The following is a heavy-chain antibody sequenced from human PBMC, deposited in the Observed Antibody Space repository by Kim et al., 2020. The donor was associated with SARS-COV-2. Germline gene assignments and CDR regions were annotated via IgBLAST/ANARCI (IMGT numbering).Heavy chain of an antibody. J-gene: IGHJ6*02. D-gene: IGHD2-15*01. CDR2: INPSGGST. CDR1: GYTFTSYY. CDR3: ARVLQTYIARLGYCSGGSCYSGDYYGMDV. V-gene: IGHV1-46*01. Sequence: ASVKVSCKASGYTFTSYYMHWVRQAPGQGLEWMGIINPSGGSTSYAQKFQGRVTMTRDTSTSTVYMELSSLRSEDTAVYYCARVLQTYIARLGYCSGGSCYSGDYYGMDVWGQGTTVTVSS.